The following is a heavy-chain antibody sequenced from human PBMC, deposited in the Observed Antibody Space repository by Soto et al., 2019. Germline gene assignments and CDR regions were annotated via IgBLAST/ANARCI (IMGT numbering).Heavy chain of an antibody. J-gene: IGHJ4*02. Sequence: SETLSLTCTVSGGSISSYYWHWIRQSPGKGLEWIGYIYYSGTTNYNPSLKSRVTISLDTSKNQFSLNLRSVTAADTAVYDCARESGYERYFDYWGQGSLVTVS. CDR1: GGSISSYY. D-gene: IGHD5-12*01. CDR2: IYYSGTT. CDR3: ARESGYERYFDY. V-gene: IGHV4-59*01.